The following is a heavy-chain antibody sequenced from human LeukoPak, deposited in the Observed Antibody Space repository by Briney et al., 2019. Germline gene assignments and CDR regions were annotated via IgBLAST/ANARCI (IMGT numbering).Heavy chain of an antibody. CDR3: ARGEVASLDHYYYMDV. CDR1: GFNFDDYG. D-gene: IGHD5-24*01. Sequence: GGSLRLSCAASGFNFDDYGMSWVRQAPGKGLEWVSGINWNGGSTGYADSVKGRFTISRDNAKNSLYLQMNSLRVEDMALYYCARGEVASLDHYYYMDVWGKGTTVTVSS. CDR2: INWNGGST. J-gene: IGHJ6*03. V-gene: IGHV3-20*04.